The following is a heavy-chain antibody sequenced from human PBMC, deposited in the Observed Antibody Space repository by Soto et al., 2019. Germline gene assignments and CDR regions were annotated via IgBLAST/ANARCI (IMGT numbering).Heavy chain of an antibody. CDR1: GGSFSGYY. CDR3: ARGPSYDFWSGYHLFSGYYGMDV. J-gene: IGHJ6*02. CDR2: INHSGST. V-gene: IGHV4-34*01. D-gene: IGHD3-3*01. Sequence: NPSETLSLTCAVYGGSFSGYYWSWIRQPPGKGLEWIGEINHSGSTNYNPSLKSRVTISVDTSKNQFSLKLSSVTAADTAVYYCARGPSYDFWSGYHLFSGYYGMDVWGQGTTVTVSS.